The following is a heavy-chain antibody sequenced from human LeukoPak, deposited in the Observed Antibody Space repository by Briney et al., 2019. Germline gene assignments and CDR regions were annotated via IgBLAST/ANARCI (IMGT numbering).Heavy chain of an antibody. V-gene: IGHV4-59*12. D-gene: IGHD3-9*01. CDR3: ARDLRYFSL. Sequence: SETLSLTCTVSGGSISSYYWSWIRQPPGKGLEWIGYIYYSGSTNYNPSLKSRVTISVDTSKNQFSLKLSSVTAADTAVYYCARDLRYFSLWGQGTLVTVSS. CDR1: GGSISSYY. J-gene: IGHJ4*02. CDR2: IYYSGST.